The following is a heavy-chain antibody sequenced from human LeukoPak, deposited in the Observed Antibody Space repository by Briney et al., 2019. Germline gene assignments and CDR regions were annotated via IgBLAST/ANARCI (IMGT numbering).Heavy chain of an antibody. Sequence: GGSLRLSCAASGFTFSSYAMSWVRQAPGKGLEWVSAISGSGGSTYYADSVKGRFTISRDNSKNTLYLQMNSLRAEDTAVYYCAKDSGDSSSPGWFDPWGQGTLVTVSS. D-gene: IGHD6-13*01. CDR1: GFTFSSYA. CDR3: AKDSGDSSSPGWFDP. V-gene: IGHV3-23*01. J-gene: IGHJ5*02. CDR2: ISGSGGST.